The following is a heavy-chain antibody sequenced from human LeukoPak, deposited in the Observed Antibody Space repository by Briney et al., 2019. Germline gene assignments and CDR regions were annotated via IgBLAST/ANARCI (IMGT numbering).Heavy chain of an antibody. CDR1: GGSISSYY. J-gene: IGHJ4*02. D-gene: IGHD1-26*01. CDR3: ARDQVGATDY. V-gene: IGHV4-59*01. CDR2: IYYSGST. Sequence: SETLSLTCTVSGGSISSYYWSWIRQPPGKGLEWIGYIYYSGSTNYNPSLKSRVTISVGTSKNQFSLKLSSVTAADTAVYYCARDQVGATDYWGQGTLVTVSS.